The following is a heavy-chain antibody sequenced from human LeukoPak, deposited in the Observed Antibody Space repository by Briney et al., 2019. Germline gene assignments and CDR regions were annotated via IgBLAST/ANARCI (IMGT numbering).Heavy chain of an antibody. CDR3: AREGAGYDILTGYSPLGY. CDR2: ISAYNGNT. CDR1: GYTFTSYG. Sequence: ASVKVSCKASGYTFTSYGISWVRQAPGQGLEGMGWISAYNGNTNYAQKLQGRVTMTTDTSTSTAYMELRSLRSDDTAVYYCAREGAGYDILTGYSPLGYWGQGTLVTVSS. V-gene: IGHV1-18*01. J-gene: IGHJ4*02. D-gene: IGHD3-9*01.